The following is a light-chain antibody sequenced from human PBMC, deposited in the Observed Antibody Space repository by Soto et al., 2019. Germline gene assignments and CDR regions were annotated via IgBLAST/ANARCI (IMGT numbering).Light chain of an antibody. CDR1: SSDVGGYNY. CDR2: DVS. Sequence: QSARTQPASVSGSPGQSITISCTGTSSDVGGYNYVSWYQQHPGKAPKLMIYDVSNRPSGVSNRFSGSKSGNTASLTISGLQAEDEADYYCSSYTSSSTDVVVGGGTKLTVL. J-gene: IGLJ2*01. CDR3: SSYTSSSTDVV. V-gene: IGLV2-14*01.